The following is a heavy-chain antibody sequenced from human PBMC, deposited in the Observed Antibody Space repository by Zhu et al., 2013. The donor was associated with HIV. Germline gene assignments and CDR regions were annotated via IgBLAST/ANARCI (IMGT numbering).Heavy chain of an antibody. CDR2: INPNSGGT. CDR1: GYTFTGYY. J-gene: IGHJ5*02. Sequence: QVQLVQSGAEVKKPGASVKVSCKASGYTFTGYYMHWVRQAPGQGLEWMGWINPNSGGTNYAQKFQGWVTMTRDTSISTAYMELSRLRSDDTAVYYCARLVNYYDSSGYWDGRADWFDPWGQGTLVTVSS. V-gene: IGHV1-2*04. D-gene: IGHD3-22*01. CDR3: ARLVNYYDSSGYWDGRADWFDP.